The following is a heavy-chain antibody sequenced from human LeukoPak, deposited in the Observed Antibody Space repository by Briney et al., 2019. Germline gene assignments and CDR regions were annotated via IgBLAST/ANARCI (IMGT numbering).Heavy chain of an antibody. CDR3: TTGWYLDY. CDR1: GFTFSNAW. V-gene: IGHV3-15*01. D-gene: IGHD2-15*01. J-gene: IGHJ4*02. Sequence: PGGSLRLSCAGSGFTFSNAWMNWVRQAPGKGLEWVGRVKSKPDGGTIEYAAPVKGRFTISRDDSKNTLDLQMNSLQTEDTAVYYCTTGWYLDYWGLGTLVTVSS. CDR2: VKSKPDGGTI.